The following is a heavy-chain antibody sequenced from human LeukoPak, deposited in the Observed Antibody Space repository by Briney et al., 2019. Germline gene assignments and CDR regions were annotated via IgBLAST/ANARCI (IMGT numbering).Heavy chain of an antibody. CDR3: ASSGRYCSSPSCSPYSFDY. D-gene: IGHD2-2*01. CDR1: GGSISSYY. V-gene: IGHV4-59*01. J-gene: IGHJ4*02. Sequence: SETLSLTCTVSGGSISSYYWSWIRQPPGKGLEWIGYIYYSGSTNYNPSLKSRVTISVDTSKNQFSLKLSSVTAADTAVYYCASSGRYCSSPSCSPYSFDYWAKGTLVTVSS. CDR2: IYYSGST.